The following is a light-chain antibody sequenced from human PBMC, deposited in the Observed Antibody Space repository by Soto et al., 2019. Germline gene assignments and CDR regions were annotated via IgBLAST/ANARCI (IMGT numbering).Light chain of an antibody. CDR1: SSNIGKNH. J-gene: IGLJ2*01. V-gene: IGLV1-51*02. Sequence: QSVLTQPPSVSAAPGQKVTISCSGSSSNIGKNHVSWYQQVPGTAPKLLIYESNKRPSGIPDRFSGSKSGTSATLGIAGPQTGDEADYYCGTWDSSLTAVLFGGGTKVTVL. CDR2: ESN. CDR3: GTWDSSLTAVL.